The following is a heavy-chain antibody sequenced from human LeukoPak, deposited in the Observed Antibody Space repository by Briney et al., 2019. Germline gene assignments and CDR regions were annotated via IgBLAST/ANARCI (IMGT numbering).Heavy chain of an antibody. D-gene: IGHD3-3*01. CDR3: ARVLSYDFGTYYFDY. Sequence: TSETLSLTCTVSGGSITTYYWSWIRQPPGKGLEWIGYIYYSGSTTYNPSLKSRVTISVDTSKNQFSLKLSSVTAADTAVYYCARVLSYDFGTYYFDYWGQGTLVTVSS. V-gene: IGHV4-59*12. CDR2: IYYSGST. J-gene: IGHJ4*02. CDR1: GGSITTYY.